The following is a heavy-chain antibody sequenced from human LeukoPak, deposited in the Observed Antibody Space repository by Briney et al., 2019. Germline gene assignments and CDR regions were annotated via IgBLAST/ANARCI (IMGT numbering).Heavy chain of an antibody. V-gene: IGHV4-31*03. CDR1: GGSISNGDHY. J-gene: IGHJ5*02. D-gene: IGHD2-8*01. Sequence: PSETLSLTCTVSGGSISNGDHYWSWIRQHPGKGLEWIGHIYYSGSTYYNPSLKSRGIISVETSKNQFSLKLSSVTAADTAVYYCARGSTYIVLMVYATQSNWFDPGGQGTLVTVSS. CDR2: IYYSGST. CDR3: ARGSTYIVLMVYATQSNWFDP.